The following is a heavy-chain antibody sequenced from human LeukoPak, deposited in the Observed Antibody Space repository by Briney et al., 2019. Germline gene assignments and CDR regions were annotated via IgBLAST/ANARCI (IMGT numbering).Heavy chain of an antibody. Sequence: GGSLRLSCAASGFSFTIYSMNWVRQAPGKGLEWVSFISDSGRVTYYADSVKGRSTISRDTATNSLYLQMNSLRAEDTAVYYCGRDRRQIYYGVDVWGQGTTVTVSS. J-gene: IGHJ6*02. V-gene: IGHV3-48*01. CDR3: GRDRRQIYYGVDV. CDR2: ISDSGRVT. CDR1: GFSFTIYS.